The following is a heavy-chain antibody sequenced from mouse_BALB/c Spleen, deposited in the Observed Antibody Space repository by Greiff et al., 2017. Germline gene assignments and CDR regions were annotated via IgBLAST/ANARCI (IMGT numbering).Heavy chain of an antibody. J-gene: IGHJ4*01. CDR3: ARGGRGAMDY. CDR1: GFTFSSFG. D-gene: IGHD3-3*01. Sequence: EVQRVESGGGLVQPGGSRKLSCAASGFTFSSFGMHWVRQAPEKGLEWVAYISSGSSTIYYADTVKGRFTISRDNPKNTLFLQMTSLRSEDMAMYYCARGGRGAMDYWGQGTSVTVSS. CDR2: ISSGSSTI. V-gene: IGHV5-17*02.